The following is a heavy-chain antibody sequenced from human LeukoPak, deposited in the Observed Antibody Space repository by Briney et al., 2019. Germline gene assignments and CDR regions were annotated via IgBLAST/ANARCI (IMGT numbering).Heavy chain of an antibody. Sequence: GASVKVSCKASGYTFSSYGISWVRQAPGQGLEWMGWMNPNSGNTGYAQKFQGRVTMTRNTSMSTAYMELSSLRSEDTAVYYCARANYYGSGKKDLDYWGQGTLVTVSS. CDR2: MNPNSGNT. J-gene: IGHJ4*02. D-gene: IGHD3-10*01. V-gene: IGHV1-8*02. CDR3: ARANYYGSGKKDLDY. CDR1: GYTFSSYG.